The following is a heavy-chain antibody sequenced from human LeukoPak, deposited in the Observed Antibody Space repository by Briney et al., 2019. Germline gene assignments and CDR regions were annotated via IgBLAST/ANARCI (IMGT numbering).Heavy chain of an antibody. J-gene: IGHJ4*02. D-gene: IGHD6-19*01. CDR3: ARDPPHSSGPTSPCLEY. Sequence: ASVKVSCKASGYTFTNYGISWVRQAPGQGLEWMGWISAYSGNTNYAQKLQGRVTMTTDTSTNTAYMELRSLRSDDTAVYYCARDPPHSSGPTSPCLEYWGQGTLVTVSS. CDR1: GYTFTNYG. CDR2: ISAYSGNT. V-gene: IGHV1-18*01.